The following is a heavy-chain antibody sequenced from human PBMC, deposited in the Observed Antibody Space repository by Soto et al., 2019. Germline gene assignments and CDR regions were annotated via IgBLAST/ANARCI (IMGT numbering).Heavy chain of an antibody. D-gene: IGHD2-15*01. CDR2: IYYSGST. Sequence: SEILSLTCTVSGGSISSSSYYWGWIRQPPGKGLEWIGSIYYSGSTYYNPSLKSRVTISVDTSKNQFSLKLSSVTAADTAVYYFARQLIVLVVAATYPYFDYWGQGTLVTVSS. CDR1: GGSISSSSYY. CDR3: ARQLIVLVVAATYPYFDY. J-gene: IGHJ4*02. V-gene: IGHV4-39*01.